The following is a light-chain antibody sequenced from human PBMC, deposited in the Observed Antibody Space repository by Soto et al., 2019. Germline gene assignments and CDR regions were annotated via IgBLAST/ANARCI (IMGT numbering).Light chain of an antibody. J-gene: IGLJ1*01. CDR1: SSDVAGYNY. CDR2: GVN. CDR3: NSYTTNSTFV. V-gene: IGLV2-14*01. Sequence: QSVLTQPASVSGSPGQSITISCAGTSSDVAGYNYVSWYQQHPGKAPKLMIYGVNNRPSGVSNRFSGSRSGNTASLTISGLQSEDEAEYYCNSYTTNSTFVFGTGTKLTVL.